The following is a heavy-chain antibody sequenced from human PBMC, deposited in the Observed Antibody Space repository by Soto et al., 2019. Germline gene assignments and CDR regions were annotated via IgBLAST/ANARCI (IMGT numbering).Heavy chain of an antibody. J-gene: IGHJ4*02. V-gene: IGHV4-30-4*01. CDR2: IYYSGST. D-gene: IGHD5-12*01. Sequence: LALTCAFSGGSICSCDYYWSWIRQPPGKGLEWIGYIYYSGSTYYNPSLKSRVTISVDTSKNQFSLKLSSVTAADTAVYYCARDQGRDGYNFFDYWGQGTLVTVSS. CDR1: GGSICSCDYY. CDR3: ARDQGRDGYNFFDY.